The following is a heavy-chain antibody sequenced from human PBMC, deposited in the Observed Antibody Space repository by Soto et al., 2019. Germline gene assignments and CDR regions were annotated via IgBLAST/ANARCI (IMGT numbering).Heavy chain of an antibody. D-gene: IGHD1-1*01. CDR2: IDTHGSST. CDR3: AKDNNYYYDY. Sequence: GSLTLSCAASGVTFCNHCMHWVRQAPGKGLAWVADIDTHGSSTRYADSVQGRFTIYRDNAQNALSLQLNIQRDEETAVYYYAKDNNYYYDYWGQGILVTVSS. J-gene: IGHJ4*02. V-gene: IGHV3-74*01. CDR1: GVTFCNHC.